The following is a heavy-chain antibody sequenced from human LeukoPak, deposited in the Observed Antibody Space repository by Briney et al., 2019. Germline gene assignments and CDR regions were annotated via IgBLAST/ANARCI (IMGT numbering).Heavy chain of an antibody. D-gene: IGHD5-24*01. V-gene: IGHV3-30-3*01. CDR1: GFTFSSYA. Sequence: PGRSLRLSCAASGFTFSSYAMHWVCQAPGKGLEWVAVISYDGSNKYYADSVKGRFTISRDNSKNTLYLQMNSLRAEDTAVYYCAREWGDGYNDFDYWGQGTLVTVSS. CDR3: AREWGDGYNDFDY. J-gene: IGHJ4*02. CDR2: ISYDGSNK.